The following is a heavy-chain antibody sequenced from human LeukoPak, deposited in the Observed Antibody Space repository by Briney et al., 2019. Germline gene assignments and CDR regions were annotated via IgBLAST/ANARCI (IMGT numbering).Heavy chain of an antibody. CDR2: IYYRGRT. J-gene: IGHJ4*02. Sequence: PSETLSLTCTVSNGSIITSSYFWGWIRQPPGKGLEWIWSIYYRGRTYYSPSLKSRVTISADTSNNQFSLNLSSVTASDTAVYYCARQKILDDNYDSSGYYVDQWGQGSLVTVSS. D-gene: IGHD3-22*01. CDR1: NGSIITSSYF. V-gene: IGHV4-39*01. CDR3: ARQKILDDNYDSSGYYVDQ.